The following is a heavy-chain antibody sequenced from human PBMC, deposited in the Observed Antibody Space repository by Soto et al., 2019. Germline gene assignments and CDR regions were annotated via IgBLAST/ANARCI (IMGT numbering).Heavy chain of an antibody. CDR1: GYTFTRYD. CDR2: LPPNSGNT. J-gene: IGHJ4*02. V-gene: IGHV1-8*01. D-gene: IGHD2-15*01. Sequence: ASVQGSCKASGYTFTRYDINWVRQATAQGLEWMGLLPPNSGNTGYAQQLQRRVTMTRNTSISTAYMELDSLISEHTAVYYYARHLDCSSGRCYYFFRPTYFDYWGQGTPVPVSP. CDR3: ARHLDCSSGRCYYFFRPTYFDY.